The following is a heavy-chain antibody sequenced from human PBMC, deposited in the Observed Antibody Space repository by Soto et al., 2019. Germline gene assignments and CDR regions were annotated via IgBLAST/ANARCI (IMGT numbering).Heavy chain of an antibody. V-gene: IGHV3-49*04. CDR2: IRSKAYGGTT. D-gene: IGHD1-7*01. CDR3: TRTGTTYYFDY. J-gene: IGHJ4*02. CDR1: GFTFGDYA. Sequence: GGSLRLSCTASGFTFGDYAMSWVRQAPGKGLEWVGFIRSKAYGGTTEYAASVKGRFTISRDDSKSIAYLQMNSLKTEDTAVYYCTRTGTTYYFDYWGQGTLVTVSS.